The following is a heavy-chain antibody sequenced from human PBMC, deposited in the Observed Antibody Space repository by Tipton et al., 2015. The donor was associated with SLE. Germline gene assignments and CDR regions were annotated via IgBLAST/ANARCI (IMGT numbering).Heavy chain of an antibody. V-gene: IGHV4-59*08. D-gene: IGHD6-6*01. CDR3: ARRPRSIAAWYYYGMDV. CDR1: GVSIRSYY. J-gene: IGHJ6*02. CDR2: IYYSGST. Sequence: LRLSCTVSGVSIRSYYWSWIRQPPGKGLEWIGYIYYSGSTNYNPSLKSRVTMSVDTSKNQFSLKLSSVTAADTAVYYCARRPRSIAAWYYYGMDVWGQGTTVTVSS.